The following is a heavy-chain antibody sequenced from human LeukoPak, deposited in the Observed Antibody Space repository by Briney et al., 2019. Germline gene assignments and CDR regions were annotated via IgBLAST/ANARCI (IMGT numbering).Heavy chain of an antibody. V-gene: IGHV3-53*01. CDR1: GFTVSSNY. Sequence: GGSLRLSCAASGFTVSSNYMSWVRQAPGKGLEWVSVIYSGGSTYYADSVKGRFTISRDNSKNMLYLQMNSLRAEDTAVYYCASAGYYYDSSGYTPPRSFDYWGQGTLVTVSS. CDR3: ASAGYYYDSSGYTPPRSFDY. J-gene: IGHJ4*02. CDR2: IYSGGST. D-gene: IGHD3-22*01.